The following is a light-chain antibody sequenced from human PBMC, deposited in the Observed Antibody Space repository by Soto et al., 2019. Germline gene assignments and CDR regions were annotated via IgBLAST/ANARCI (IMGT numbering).Light chain of an antibody. CDR2: RGS. J-gene: IGKJ1*01. CDR1: QNIRGNE. CDR3: QDYGTSAPWT. Sequence: GLTQSPGTLSLSPGERTTLSCRASQNIRGNELAWYQQKPGQPPSLLIYRGSSRAPGIPDRFSGRGSGTEFTLTISRLEPEDFAVYYCQDYGTSAPWTFGQGTRVEIK. V-gene: IGKV3-20*01.